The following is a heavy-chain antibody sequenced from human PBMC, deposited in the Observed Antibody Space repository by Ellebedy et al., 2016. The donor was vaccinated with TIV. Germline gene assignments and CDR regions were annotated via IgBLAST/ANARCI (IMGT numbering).Heavy chain of an antibody. J-gene: IGHJ5*02. CDR3: ARERRDGAGPRDTHWFDP. CDR2: INPNSGGT. Sequence: AASVKVSCKASGYTFIGYYMHWVRPAPGQGLAWMGWINPNSGGTTYAQKLQGRVTVTRDTSISTAYMELSRLKSDDTAVYYCARERRDGAGPRDTHWFDPWGQGTLVIVSS. V-gene: IGHV1-2*02. D-gene: IGHD5-24*01. CDR1: GYTFIGYY.